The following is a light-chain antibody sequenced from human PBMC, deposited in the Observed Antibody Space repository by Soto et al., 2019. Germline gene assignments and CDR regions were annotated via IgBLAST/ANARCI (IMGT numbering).Light chain of an antibody. V-gene: IGKV3-20*01. CDR2: GTS. CDR3: QQYGNSRWT. CDR1: QSVSSSY. Sequence: EIVLTQSPDTLSLSPGERATLSCMASQSVSSSYLAWYQQTPGQAPRLLIYGTSNRATGIPDKFSGSGSETDFTLTISSLEPEDFAVYYCQQYGNSRWTFGQGTKVEIK. J-gene: IGKJ1*01.